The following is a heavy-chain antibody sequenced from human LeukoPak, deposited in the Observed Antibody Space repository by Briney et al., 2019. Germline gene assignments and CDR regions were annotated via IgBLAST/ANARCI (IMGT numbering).Heavy chain of an antibody. CDR1: EFTFSNYA. D-gene: IGHD3-3*01. Sequence: PGGSLRLSCAASEFTFSNYAMNWVRQAPGKGLEWVSAISGSGGSTYYADSVKGRFTISRDNSKNTLYLQMNSLRAEDTAVYYCARVYQGVAIFDGIDYWGQGTLVTVSS. J-gene: IGHJ4*02. CDR3: ARVYQGVAIFDGIDY. V-gene: IGHV3-23*01. CDR2: ISGSGGST.